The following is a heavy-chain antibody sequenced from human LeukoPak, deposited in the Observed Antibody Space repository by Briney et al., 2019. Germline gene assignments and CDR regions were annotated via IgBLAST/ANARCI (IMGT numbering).Heavy chain of an antibody. CDR2: INPNSGGT. Sequence: GASVKVSCKASGYTFNSYGISWVRQAPGQGLEWMGWINPNSGGTNYAQKFQGRVTMTRDTSISTAYMELRRLRSDDTAVYYCARDLIGYCSGGSCPHWGQGTLVTVSS. CDR1: GYTFNSYG. V-gene: IGHV1-2*02. D-gene: IGHD2-15*01. J-gene: IGHJ4*02. CDR3: ARDLIGYCSGGSCPH.